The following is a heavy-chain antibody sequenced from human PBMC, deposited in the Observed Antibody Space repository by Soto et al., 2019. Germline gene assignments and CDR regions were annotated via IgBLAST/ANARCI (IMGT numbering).Heavy chain of an antibody. CDR1: GGTFSSYA. D-gene: IGHD3-10*01. V-gene: IGHV1-69*13. J-gene: IGHJ4*02. CDR3: ARGFLYGSGSYPTFDY. CDR2: IIPIFGTA. Sequence: ASVKVSCKASGGTFSSYAISRVRQAPGQGLEWMGGIIPIFGTANYAQKFQGRVTITADESTSTAYMELSSLRSEDTAVYYCARGFLYGSGSYPTFDYWGQGTLVTVSS.